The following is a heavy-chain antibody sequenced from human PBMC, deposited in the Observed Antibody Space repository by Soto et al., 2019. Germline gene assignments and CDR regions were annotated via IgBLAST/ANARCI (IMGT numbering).Heavy chain of an antibody. J-gene: IGHJ6*02. CDR2: IWYDGSNK. CDR1: GFTFSSYG. Sequence: PGGSLRLSCAASGFTFSSYGMHWVRQAPGKGLEWVAVIWYDGSNKYYADSVKGRFTISRDNSKNKLYLQMNSRRAEDAAVYYCARDKEVGATNYYYYYGMDVWGQGTTVTVSS. V-gene: IGHV3-33*01. CDR3: ARDKEVGATNYYYYYGMDV. D-gene: IGHD1-26*01.